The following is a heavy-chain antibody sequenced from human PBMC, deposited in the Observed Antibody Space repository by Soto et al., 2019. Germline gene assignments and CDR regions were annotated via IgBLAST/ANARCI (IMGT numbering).Heavy chain of an antibody. CDR3: ARDSRWPYYYYYMDV. D-gene: IGHD2-15*01. CDR1: GFTFSSYS. Sequence: PGGSLRLSCAASGFTFSSYSMNWVRQAPGKGLEWVSSISSSSSYIYYADSVKGRFTISRDNAKNSLYLQMNSLRAEDTAVYYCARDSRWPYYYYYMDVWGKGTTVTVSS. V-gene: IGHV3-21*01. CDR2: ISSSSSYI. J-gene: IGHJ6*03.